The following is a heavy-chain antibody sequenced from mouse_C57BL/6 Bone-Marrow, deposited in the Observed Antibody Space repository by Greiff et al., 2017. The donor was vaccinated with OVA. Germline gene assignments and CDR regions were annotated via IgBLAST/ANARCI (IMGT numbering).Heavy chain of an antibody. CDR3: ARYTFTRLRRAFDY. CDR1: GFTFTDYY. Sequence: EVQGVESGGGLVQPGGSLSLSCAASGFTFTDYYMSWVRQPPGKALEWLGFIRNKANGYTTEYSASVKGRFTISRDNSQSILYLQMNALRAEDSATYYCARYTFTRLRRAFDYWGQGTTLTVSS. V-gene: IGHV7-3*01. CDR2: IRNKANGYTT. J-gene: IGHJ2*01. D-gene: IGHD2-2*01.